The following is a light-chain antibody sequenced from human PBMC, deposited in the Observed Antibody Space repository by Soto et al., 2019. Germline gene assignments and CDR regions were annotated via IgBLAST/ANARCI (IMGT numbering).Light chain of an antibody. CDR1: QSISDW. CDR3: QQYNNYST. Sequence: IQMPQYPSTLSASVADRVTITCRASQSISDWLAWFQLKPGKAPKLLIYDASSLESGVPSRFSGSGSGTEFTLTISSLQPDDFATYYCQQYNNYSTFGQGTKVDIK. V-gene: IGKV1-5*01. J-gene: IGKJ1*01. CDR2: DAS.